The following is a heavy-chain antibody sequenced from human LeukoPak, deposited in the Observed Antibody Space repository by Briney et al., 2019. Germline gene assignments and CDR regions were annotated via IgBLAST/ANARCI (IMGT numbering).Heavy chain of an antibody. CDR1: GFTFSRFA. V-gene: IGHV3-23*01. D-gene: IGHD2-2*03. CDR3: AKDYLDIVVVPAALYAFDI. CDR2: ISGSGGST. Sequence: GGSMRLSCAVSGFTFSRFAMSWVRPPPGKVMGWVSVISGSGGSTYYADSVKGRFTISRDNSMNTLYLQMNSLRAEDTAVYYCAKDYLDIVVVPAALYAFDIWGQGTMVTVAS. J-gene: IGHJ3*02.